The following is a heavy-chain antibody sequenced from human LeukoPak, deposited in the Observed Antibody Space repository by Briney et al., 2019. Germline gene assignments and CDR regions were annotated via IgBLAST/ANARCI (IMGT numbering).Heavy chain of an antibody. Sequence: SETLSLTCAVYGGSFSGYYWSWIRQPPGKGLEWIGEINHSGSTNYNPSLKSRVTISVDTSKNQFSLKLSSVTAADTAVYYCARGRITIFGVVTVDNWFDPWGQGTLVTVSS. J-gene: IGHJ5*02. CDR1: GGSFSGYY. D-gene: IGHD3-3*01. CDR2: INHSGST. V-gene: IGHV4-34*01. CDR3: ARGRITIFGVVTVDNWFDP.